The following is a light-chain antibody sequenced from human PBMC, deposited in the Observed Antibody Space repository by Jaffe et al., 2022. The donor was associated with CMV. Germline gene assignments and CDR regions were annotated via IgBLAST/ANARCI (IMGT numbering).Light chain of an antibody. J-gene: IGKJ4*01. V-gene: IGKV4-1*01. Sequence: DIVMTQSPDSLAVSLGERATINCKPSQSVLYSSNNKNYLAWYQQKAGQPPKLLIYWASTRESGVPDRFSGSGSGTDFTLTISSLQAEDVAVYYCQQYYSTVLTFGGGTKVEIK. CDR3: QQYYSTVLT. CDR1: QSVLYSSNNKNY. CDR2: WAS.